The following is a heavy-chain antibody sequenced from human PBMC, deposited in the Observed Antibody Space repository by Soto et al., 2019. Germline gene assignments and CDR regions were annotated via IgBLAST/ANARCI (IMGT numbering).Heavy chain of an antibody. V-gene: IGHV1-46*01. CDR3: AKDRGRATSGEYYYYGMDV. J-gene: IGHJ6*02. Sequence: ASVKVSSKASGYTFTSYYIHWVRQAPGQGLDWMGIINPSGGSTDYAQKFQGRVAMTSDASTSTVYMELSSLRSEDTAVYYCAKDRGRATSGEYYYYGMDVWGQGTTVTVSS. D-gene: IGHD3-16*01. CDR2: INPSGGST. CDR1: GYTFTSYY.